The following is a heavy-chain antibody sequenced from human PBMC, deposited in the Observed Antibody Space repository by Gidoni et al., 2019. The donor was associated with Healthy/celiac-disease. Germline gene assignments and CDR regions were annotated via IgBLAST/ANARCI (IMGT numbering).Heavy chain of an antibody. CDR2: ISWNSGSI. CDR3: AKASKENDAFDI. J-gene: IGHJ3*02. CDR1: GLPFDDYA. V-gene: IGHV3-9*01. Sequence: EVQLVESGGGLVQPGRSLRTSCAASGLPFDDYAMHWVRQAPGKDLEGVSGISWNSGSIGYADSVKGRFTISRDNAKNSLYLQMNSLRAEDTALYYCAKASKENDAFDIWGQGTMVTVSS.